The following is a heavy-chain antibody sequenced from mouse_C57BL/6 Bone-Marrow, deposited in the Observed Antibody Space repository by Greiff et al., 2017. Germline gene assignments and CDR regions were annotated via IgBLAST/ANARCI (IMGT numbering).Heavy chain of an antibody. J-gene: IGHJ3*01. CDR1: GYAFSSSW. CDR2: IYTGDGDN. Sequence: QVQLKESGPELVKPGASVKISCKASGYAFSSSWLNWVKQRPGQGLEWIGRIYTGDGDNNYNGKFKGKATMTADKSSSTAYMQLSSLTSEDSAVXFCASYGRSWCAYWGQGTLVTVSA. D-gene: IGHD1-1*01. CDR3: ASYGRSWCAY. V-gene: IGHV1-82*01.